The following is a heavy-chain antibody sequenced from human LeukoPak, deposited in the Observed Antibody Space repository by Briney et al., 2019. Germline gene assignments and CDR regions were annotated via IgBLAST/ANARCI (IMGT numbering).Heavy chain of an antibody. J-gene: IGHJ5*02. CDR2: INPNSGGT. D-gene: IGHD1-26*01. CDR3: ARVRREGNWFDP. V-gene: IGHV1-2*02. CDR1: DYTFSSYT. Sequence: ASVKVSCKASDYTFSSYTISWVRQAPGQGLEWMGWINPNSGGTNYAQKFQGRVTMTRDTSISTAYMELSRLRSDDTAVYYCARVRREGNWFDPWGQGTLVTVSS.